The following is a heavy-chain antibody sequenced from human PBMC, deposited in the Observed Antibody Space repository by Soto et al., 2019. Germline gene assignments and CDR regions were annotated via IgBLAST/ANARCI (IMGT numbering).Heavy chain of an antibody. CDR3: AKDRTTCGSGSYYRPSPKSGGFDP. D-gene: IGHD3-10*01. Sequence: EVQLLESGGGLVQPGGSLRLSCAASGFTFSSYAMSWVRQAPGKGLEWVSAISGSGGSTYYADSVKGRFTISRDNSKNTLYLQMNSLRAEDTAVYYCAKDRTTCGSGSYYRPSPKSGGFDPWGQGTLVTVSS. V-gene: IGHV3-23*01. J-gene: IGHJ5*02. CDR1: GFTFSSYA. CDR2: ISGSGGST.